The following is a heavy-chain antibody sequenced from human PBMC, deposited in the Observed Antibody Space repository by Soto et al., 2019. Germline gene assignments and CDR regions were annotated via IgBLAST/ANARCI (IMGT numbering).Heavy chain of an antibody. Sequence: SETLSLTCTVSGGSISSSSYYWGWIRQPPGKGLEWIGSIYYSGSTYYNPSLKSRVTISVDTSKNQFSLKLSSVTAADTAVYYCARQPDIVLMVYAMYNWFDPWGQGTLVTVSS. J-gene: IGHJ5*02. V-gene: IGHV4-39*01. D-gene: IGHD2-8*01. CDR2: IYYSGST. CDR1: GGSISSSSYY. CDR3: ARQPDIVLMVYAMYNWFDP.